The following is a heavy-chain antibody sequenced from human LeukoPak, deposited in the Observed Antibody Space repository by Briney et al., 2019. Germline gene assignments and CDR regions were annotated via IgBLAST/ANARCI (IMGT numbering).Heavy chain of an antibody. CDR2: IYPGDSDT. D-gene: IGHD5-18*01. V-gene: IGHV5-51*01. Sequence: GESLKISCKGSGYSFTSYWIGWVRQMPGKGLEWMGIIYPGDSDTRYSPSFQGQVTISADKSISTAYLQWSSLKASDTAMYYCARLHVDTAMVTGGYYYYMDVWGKGTTVTVSS. J-gene: IGHJ6*03. CDR1: GYSFTSYW. CDR3: ARLHVDTAMVTGGYYYYMDV.